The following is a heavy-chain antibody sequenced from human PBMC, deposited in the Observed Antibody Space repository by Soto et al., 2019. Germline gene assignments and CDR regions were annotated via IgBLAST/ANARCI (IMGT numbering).Heavy chain of an antibody. Sequence: SETLSLTCAVYGGSFSGYYWSWIRQPPGKGLEWIGEINHSGSTNYNPSLKSRVTISVDTSKNQFSLKLSSVTAADTAVYYCARGPNRWLRPHIIFDYWGQGTLVTVSS. CDR1: GGSFSGYY. D-gene: IGHD5-12*01. CDR2: INHSGST. J-gene: IGHJ4*02. V-gene: IGHV4-34*01. CDR3: ARGPNRWLRPHIIFDY.